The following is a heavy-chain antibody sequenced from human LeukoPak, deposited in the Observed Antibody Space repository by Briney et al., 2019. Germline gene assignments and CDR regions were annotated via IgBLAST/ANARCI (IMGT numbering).Heavy chain of an antibody. CDR1: GYTFTSYD. Sequence: VASVKVSCKASGYTFTSYDINWVRQATGQGLEWMGWMNPNSGNTGYAQKFQGRVTMTRNTSISTAYMELSSLRSEDTAVYYCARISSGWYGPNWFDPWGQGTLVTVSS. CDR3: ARISSGWYGPNWFDP. CDR2: MNPNSGNT. D-gene: IGHD6-19*01. V-gene: IGHV1-8*01. J-gene: IGHJ5*02.